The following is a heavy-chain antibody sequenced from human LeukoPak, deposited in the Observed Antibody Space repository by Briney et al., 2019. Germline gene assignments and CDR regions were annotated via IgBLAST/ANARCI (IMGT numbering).Heavy chain of an antibody. CDR2: FGSDLSFR. CDR1: GFTFSHYS. V-gene: IGHV3-21*04. J-gene: IGHJ4*02. CDR3: AKVRGPLEILLYSSGWYFDY. D-gene: IGHD6-19*01. Sequence: PGGSLRLSCAGSGFTFSHYSMNWVRQAPGKGLEWVASFGSDLSFRSVADSLKGRFTISRDNSKNTLYLQMNSLRAEDTAVYYCAKVRGPLEILLYSSGWYFDYWGQGTLVTVSS.